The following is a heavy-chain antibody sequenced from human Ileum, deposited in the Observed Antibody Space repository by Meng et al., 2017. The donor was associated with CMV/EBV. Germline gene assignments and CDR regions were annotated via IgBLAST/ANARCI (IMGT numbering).Heavy chain of an antibody. CDR3: ARCSSTSCRYFDY. D-gene: IGHD2-2*01. CDR1: GFTFSNYG. J-gene: IGHJ4*02. V-gene: IGHV3-23*03. Sequence: GESLKISCAASGFTFSNYGMSWVRQAPGKGLEWVSIIYDGGSSTYYADSVKGRFTISRDKSKNTLYLQMNSLRAEDTAIYYCARCSSTSCRYFDYGGQGNLVTVSS. CDR2: IYDGGSST.